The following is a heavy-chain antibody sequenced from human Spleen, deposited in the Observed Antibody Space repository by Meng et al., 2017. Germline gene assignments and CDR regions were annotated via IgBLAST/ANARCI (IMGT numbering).Heavy chain of an antibody. CDR1: GFTFSSYA. CDR3: AKSGPTFPYYYYYGMDV. D-gene: IGHD3-10*01. J-gene: IGHJ6*02. Sequence: GESLKISCAASGFTFSSYAMSWVRQAPGKGLEWVSAISGSGGSTYYADSVKGRFTISRDNSKNTLYLQMNSLRAEGTAVYYCAKSGPTFPYYYYYGMDVWGQGTTVTVSS. CDR2: ISGSGGST. V-gene: IGHV3-23*01.